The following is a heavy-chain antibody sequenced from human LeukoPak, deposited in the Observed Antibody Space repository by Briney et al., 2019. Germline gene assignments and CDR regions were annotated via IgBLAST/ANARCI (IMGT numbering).Heavy chain of an antibody. CDR3: AREAGYSSAPFDP. CDR2: IYHSGST. V-gene: IGHV4-4*02. CDR1: GGSISSSNW. D-gene: IGHD3-9*01. Sequence: SGTLSLTCAVSGGSISSSNWWSWVRQPPGKGLEWIGEIYHSGSTNYNPSLKSRVTISVDTSKNQFSLKLSSVTAADTAVYYCAREAGYSSAPFDPWGQGTLVTVSS. J-gene: IGHJ5*02.